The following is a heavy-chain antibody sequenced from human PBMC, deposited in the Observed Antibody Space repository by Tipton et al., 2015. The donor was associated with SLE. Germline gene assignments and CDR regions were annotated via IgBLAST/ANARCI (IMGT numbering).Heavy chain of an antibody. CDR2: IYYSGST. D-gene: IGHD1-26*01. V-gene: IGHV4-59*01. CDR3: ARWGGSGSYSASFDY. J-gene: IGHJ4*02. Sequence: TLSLTCTVSGGSISSYYWSWIRQPPGKGLEWIGYIYYSGSTNYNPSLKSRVTISVDTSKNQFSLKLSSVTAADTAVYYCARWGGSGSYSASFDYWGQGTLVTVSS. CDR1: GGSISSYY.